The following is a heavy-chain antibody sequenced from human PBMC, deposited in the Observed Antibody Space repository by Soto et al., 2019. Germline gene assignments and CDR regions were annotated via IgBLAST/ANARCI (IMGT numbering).Heavy chain of an antibody. CDR2: INHSGST. J-gene: IGHJ4*02. CDR1: GGSFSGYY. CDR3: ARSGQFWSGYSYFDY. D-gene: IGHD3-3*02. V-gene: IGHV4-34*01. Sequence: SETLSLTCAVYGGSFSGYYWSWIRQPPGKGLEWIGEINHSGSTNYNPSLKSRVTISVDTSKNQFSLKLSSVTAADTAVYYCARSGQFWSGYSYFDYWGQGTLVTVSS.